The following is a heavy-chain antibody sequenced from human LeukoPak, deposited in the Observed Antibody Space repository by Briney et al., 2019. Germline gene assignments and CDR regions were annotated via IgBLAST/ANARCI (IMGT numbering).Heavy chain of an antibody. CDR1: GGSFSGYY. CDR3: ARSRSYGSGSRGGYYYYYYMDV. J-gene: IGHJ6*03. Sequence: LSLTCAVYGGSFSGYYWSWVRQAPGKGLEWVSGISGSGGNTYYADSVKGRFTISRDNAKNSLYLHMNSLRAADTAVYYCARSRSYGSGSRGGYYYYYYMDVWGKGTTVTVSS. V-gene: IGHV3-11*04. CDR2: ISGSGGNT. D-gene: IGHD3-10*01.